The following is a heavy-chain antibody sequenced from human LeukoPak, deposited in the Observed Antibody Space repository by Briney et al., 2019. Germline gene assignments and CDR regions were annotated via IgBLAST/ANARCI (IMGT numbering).Heavy chain of an antibody. D-gene: IGHD2-15*01. CDR2: ISGSGGST. Sequence: GGSLRLSCAGSGFTFSSYAMSWVRQAPGKGLEWVSAISGSGGSTYYADSVKGRFTISRDNSKNTLYLQMNSLRAEDTAVYYCAKSISRVVVAATFDYWGQGTLVTVSS. J-gene: IGHJ4*02. CDR3: AKSISRVVVAATFDY. V-gene: IGHV3-23*01. CDR1: GFTFSSYA.